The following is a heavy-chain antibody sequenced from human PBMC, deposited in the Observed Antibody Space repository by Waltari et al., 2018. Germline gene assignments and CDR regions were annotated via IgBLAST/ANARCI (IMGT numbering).Heavy chain of an antibody. Sequence: SRQPPGKGLEWIGSIYYSGSTDDNPSLKSRVTISVDTSKNQFSLKLSSVTAADTAVYYCARHYGIAVADYWGQGTLVTVSS. CDR3: ARHYGIAVADY. D-gene: IGHD6-19*01. V-gene: IGHV4-39*01. CDR2: IYYSGST. J-gene: IGHJ4*02.